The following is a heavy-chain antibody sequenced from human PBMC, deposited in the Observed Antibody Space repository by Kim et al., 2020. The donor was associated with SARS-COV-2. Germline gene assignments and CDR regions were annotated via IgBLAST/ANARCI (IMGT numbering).Heavy chain of an antibody. V-gene: IGHV1-8*01. D-gene: IGHD3-22*01. CDR3: ARGQYYYDSSGYYYFDY. J-gene: IGHJ4*02. Sequence: FQGRVTMTRNTSISTAYMELSSLRSEDTAVYYCARGQYYYDSSGYYYFDYWGQGTLVTVSS.